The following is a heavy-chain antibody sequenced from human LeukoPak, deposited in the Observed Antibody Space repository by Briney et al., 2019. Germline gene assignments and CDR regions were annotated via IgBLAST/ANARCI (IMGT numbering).Heavy chain of an antibody. V-gene: IGHV1-46*03. D-gene: IGHD3-10*01. CDR3: ASELSRGDEGFDY. CDR1: GYXFTRYI. CDR2: INPSGGST. Sequence: ASVKVSCKPSGYXFTRYIIRWVRQAPGQGLGWMGIINPSGGSTSYAQKFQGRVIMTRDTFTSTVYMELSSLRSEDAAVYYCASELSRGDEGFDYWGQGTLVTVSS. J-gene: IGHJ4*02.